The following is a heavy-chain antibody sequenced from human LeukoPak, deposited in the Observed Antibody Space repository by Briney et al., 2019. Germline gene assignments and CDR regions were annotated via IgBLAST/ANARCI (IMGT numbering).Heavy chain of an antibody. V-gene: IGHV4-34*01. D-gene: IGHD3-3*01. CDR2: INHSGST. CDR3: ARDRNYDFWSGYYAFDI. Sequence: PSETLSLTCAVYGGSFSGYYWSWIRQPPGKELEWIGEINHSGSTNYNPSLKSRVTISVDTSKNQFSLKLSSVTAADTAVYYCARDRNYDFWSGYYAFDIWGQGTMVTVSS. CDR1: GGSFSGYY. J-gene: IGHJ3*02.